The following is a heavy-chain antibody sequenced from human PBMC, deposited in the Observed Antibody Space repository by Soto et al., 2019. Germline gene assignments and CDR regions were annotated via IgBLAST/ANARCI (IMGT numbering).Heavy chain of an antibody. V-gene: IGHV1-18*04. J-gene: IGHJ6*02. D-gene: IGHD3-3*01. Sequence: QVQLVQSGAEVKKPGASVKVSCKASGYTFTSYGISWVRQAPGQGLAWMGWISAYNGNTNYAQKLQGRVTMTTDTSTSTAYMELRSLRSDETAVYYCARSTYYDFWRAGAGYGMDVWGQGTTVTVSS. CDR2: ISAYNGNT. CDR3: ARSTYYDFWRAGAGYGMDV. CDR1: GYTFTSYG.